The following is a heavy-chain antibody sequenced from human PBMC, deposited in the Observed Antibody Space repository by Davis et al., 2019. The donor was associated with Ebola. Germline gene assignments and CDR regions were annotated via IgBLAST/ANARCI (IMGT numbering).Heavy chain of an antibody. CDR2: ISGSGGST. CDR3: AKASGGSWSGTFNWFDP. D-gene: IGHD1-26*01. J-gene: IGHJ5*02. Sequence: GESLKISCAASGFTFSSYAMSWVRQAPGKGLEWVSAISGSGGSTYYADSVKGRFTISRDNSKNTLYLQMNSLRAEDTAVYYCAKASGGSWSGTFNWFDPWGQGTLVTVSS. V-gene: IGHV3-23*01. CDR1: GFTFSSYA.